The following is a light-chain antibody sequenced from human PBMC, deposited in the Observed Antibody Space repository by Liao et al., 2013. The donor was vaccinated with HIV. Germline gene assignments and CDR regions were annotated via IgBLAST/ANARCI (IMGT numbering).Light chain of an antibody. CDR2: QDM. V-gene: IGLV3-1*01. CDR3: QAWDSSTVV. Sequence: SYELTQPPSVSVSPGETASIICSGDKLGDKYVCWYQQKTGQSPVLIIYQDMKRPSGIPERFSGSSSGNTATLTISGTQGMDEADYYCQAWDSSTVVFGGGTKLTVL. J-gene: IGLJ3*02. CDR1: KLGDKY.